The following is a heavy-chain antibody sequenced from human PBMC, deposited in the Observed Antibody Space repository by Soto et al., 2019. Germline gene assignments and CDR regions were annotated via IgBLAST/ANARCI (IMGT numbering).Heavy chain of an antibody. CDR3: AKLVRDDVRRSDLDH. Sequence: PSETLSLPCTVSGDSITASYSNWAWIRQPHGKGLEWIGTFYYSGTTSQNPPLRSRITISGDTSRNQFSLNLRSVTAADSGVYYCAKLVRDDVRRSDLDHWGQGTLVTVSS. D-gene: IGHD3-10*02. CDR1: GDSITASYSN. CDR2: FYYSGTT. J-gene: IGHJ4*02. V-gene: IGHV4-39*01.